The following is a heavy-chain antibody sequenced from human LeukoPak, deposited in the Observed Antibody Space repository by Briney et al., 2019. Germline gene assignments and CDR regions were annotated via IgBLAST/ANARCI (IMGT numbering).Heavy chain of an antibody. Sequence: GGSLRLSCTASGSTFSSYAMSWVRQAPGKGLEWVSAISGSGGSTYYADSVKGRFTISRDNSKNTLYLQMNSLRAEDTALYYCAKAIVGATPVFDYWGQGTLVTVSS. CDR1: GSTFSSYA. CDR3: AKAIVGATPVFDY. CDR2: ISGSGGST. J-gene: IGHJ4*02. V-gene: IGHV3-23*01. D-gene: IGHD1-26*01.